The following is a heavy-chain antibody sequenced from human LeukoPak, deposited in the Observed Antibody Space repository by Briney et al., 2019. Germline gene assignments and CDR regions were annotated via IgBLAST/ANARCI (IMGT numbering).Heavy chain of an antibody. V-gene: IGHV4-39*01. CDR3: ARRERWLQYLDY. CDR2: IHYSGST. D-gene: IGHD5-24*01. J-gene: IGHJ4*02. CDR1: GGSISSTSYY. Sequence: SETLSLTCTVSGGSISSTSYYWGWIRQPPWKGLEWIGSIHYSGSTYYNPSLKSRVTISVDTSKNQFSLKLSSVTAADTAVYYCARRERWLQYLDYWGQGTLVTVSS.